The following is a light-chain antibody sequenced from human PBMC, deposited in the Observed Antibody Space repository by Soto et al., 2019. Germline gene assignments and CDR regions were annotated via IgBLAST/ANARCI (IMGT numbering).Light chain of an antibody. CDR2: GAS. CDR3: HQASSFPLT. Sequence: IQMTQSPSSVSASVGDSVTITCRASQLISSWLAWYQVKPGKAPKLLIYGASNRESGVPSRFSGSESGTLFTLTINSLQPEDFATYYCHQASSFPLTFGGGTTVEI. J-gene: IGKJ4*01. V-gene: IGKV1-12*01. CDR1: QLISSW.